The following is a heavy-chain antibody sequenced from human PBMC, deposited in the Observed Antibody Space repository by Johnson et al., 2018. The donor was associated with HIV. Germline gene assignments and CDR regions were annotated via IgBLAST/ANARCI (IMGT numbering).Heavy chain of an antibody. J-gene: IGHJ3*01. Sequence: VQLVESGGGEVQPGGSLRLSCAASGFTVSSNYMSWVRQAPGKGLEWVSVIYSGGSTYYADSVKGRFTISRDNSKNTLYLQMNSLRAEDTAVYYCAKGTSRGWADAFDVWGQGTMVTVSS. CDR3: AKGTSRGWADAFDV. V-gene: IGHV3-66*01. CDR1: GFTVSSNY. CDR2: IYSGGST. D-gene: IGHD6-19*01.